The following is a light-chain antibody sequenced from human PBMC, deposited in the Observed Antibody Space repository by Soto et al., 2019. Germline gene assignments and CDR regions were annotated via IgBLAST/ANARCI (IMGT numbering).Light chain of an antibody. Sequence: DIQMTQSPSSVSASVGDRVIITCRAGQGISSWLAWYQQKPGKAPKVPIYGASILQSGVPSRFSGSGSRTYFTITSNSLPPYDFPTYQCQQANHFPTTFGGGTKVHIK. J-gene: IGKJ4*01. CDR1: QGISSW. CDR2: GAS. CDR3: QQANHFPTT. V-gene: IGKV1-12*01.